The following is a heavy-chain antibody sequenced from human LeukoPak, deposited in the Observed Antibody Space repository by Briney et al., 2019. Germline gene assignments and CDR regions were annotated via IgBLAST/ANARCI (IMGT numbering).Heavy chain of an antibody. D-gene: IGHD3-3*01. V-gene: IGHV3-21*06. J-gene: IGHJ3*02. Sequence: GGSLRLSCAASGFTFSSAWMNWVRQAPGKGLEWVSSISSDSTYIDYADSMKGRFTISRDNAKNSLYLQMNSLRAEDTAVYYCARETYYDFWSGYYQDAFDIWGQGTMVTVSS. CDR1: GFTFSSAW. CDR3: ARETYYDFWSGYYQDAFDI. CDR2: ISSDSTYI.